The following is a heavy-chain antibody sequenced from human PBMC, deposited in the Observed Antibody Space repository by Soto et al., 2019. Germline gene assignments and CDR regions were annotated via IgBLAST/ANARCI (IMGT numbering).Heavy chain of an antibody. V-gene: IGHV3-30-3*01. Sequence: VQLVESGGGVVQPGRSLRLSCAASGFTFSSYAMHWVRQAPGKGLEWVAVISYDGSNKYYADSVKGRFTISRDNSKNTLYLQMNSLRAEDTAVYYCARNPSLRFLEWLSYDSDYWGQGTLVTVSS. CDR2: ISYDGSNK. D-gene: IGHD3-3*01. CDR1: GFTFSSYA. CDR3: ARNPSLRFLEWLSYDSDY. J-gene: IGHJ4*02.